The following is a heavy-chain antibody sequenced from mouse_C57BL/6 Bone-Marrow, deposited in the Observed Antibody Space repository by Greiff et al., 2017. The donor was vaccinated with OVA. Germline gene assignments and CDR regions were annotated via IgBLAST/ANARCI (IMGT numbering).Heavy chain of an antibody. Sequence: QVHVKQPGAELVMPGASVKLSCKASGYTFTSYWMHWVKQRPGQGLEWIGEIDPSDSYTNYNQKFKGKSTLTVDKSSSTAYMQLSSLTSEDSAVYYCARLDGYYYYAMDYWGQGTSVTVAS. D-gene: IGHD2-3*01. J-gene: IGHJ4*01. CDR1: GYTFTSYW. CDR2: IDPSDSYT. CDR3: ARLDGYYYYAMDY. V-gene: IGHV1-69*01.